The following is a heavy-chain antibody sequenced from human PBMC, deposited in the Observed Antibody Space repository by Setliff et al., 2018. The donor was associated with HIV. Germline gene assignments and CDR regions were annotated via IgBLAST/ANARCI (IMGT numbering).Heavy chain of an antibody. J-gene: IGHJ4*02. CDR2: ISGSGGST. D-gene: IGHD6-13*01. Sequence: GGSLRLSCAASGFTFSSYAMSWVRQAPGKGLEWVSGISGSGGSTYYADSVKGRFTISRDNAKNTLYLQMNSLRAEDTAVYYCARPRLYSNALEYWGQGTLVTVSS. CDR3: ARPRLYSNALEY. V-gene: IGHV3-23*01. CDR1: GFTFSSYA.